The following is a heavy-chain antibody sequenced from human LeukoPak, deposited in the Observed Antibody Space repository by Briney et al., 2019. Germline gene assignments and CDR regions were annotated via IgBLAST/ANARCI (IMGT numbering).Heavy chain of an antibody. CDR1: GYTFTSYG. CDR3: ARTDDYYGSGSSPPYFDY. J-gene: IGHJ4*02. D-gene: IGHD3-10*01. V-gene: IGHV1-18*01. Sequence: GASVKVSCKASGYTFTSYGISWVRQAPGQGLEWMGWISAYNGNTNYAQKLQGRVTMTTDTSTSTAYMELRSLRSDDTAVYYCARTDDYYGSGSSPPYFDYCGQGTLVTVSS. CDR2: ISAYNGNT.